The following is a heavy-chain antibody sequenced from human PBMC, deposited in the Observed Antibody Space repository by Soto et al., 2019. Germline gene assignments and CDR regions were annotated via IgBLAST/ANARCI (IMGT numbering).Heavy chain of an antibody. CDR1: GGSISIRGYY. J-gene: IGHJ5*02. Sequence: SETLSLTCTVSGGSISIRGYYWGWIRQPPGKGLEWIGSIHYSGSTDYNPSLKSRVTISVDTSKNHFSLRLTSATAADTAFYYCARHNIAGEVWFDPWGQGTLVTVSS. CDR2: IHYSGST. D-gene: IGHD3-16*01. CDR3: ARHNIAGEVWFDP. V-gene: IGHV4-39*01.